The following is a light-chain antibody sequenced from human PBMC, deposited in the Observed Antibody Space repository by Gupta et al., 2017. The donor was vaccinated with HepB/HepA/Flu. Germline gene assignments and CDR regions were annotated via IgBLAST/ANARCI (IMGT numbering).Light chain of an antibody. CDR3: NSRDSIGNHYV. J-gene: IGLJ1*01. Sequence: SSELTQDPAVSVALGQTVRITCQGDSLRSYYASWYQQRPGQAPILVIYGKNNRPSGIPDRFSGSNSGNTASLTITGAQAEDDADYYCNSRDSIGNHYVFGTGTKVTVL. CDR2: GKN. CDR1: SLRSYY. V-gene: IGLV3-19*01.